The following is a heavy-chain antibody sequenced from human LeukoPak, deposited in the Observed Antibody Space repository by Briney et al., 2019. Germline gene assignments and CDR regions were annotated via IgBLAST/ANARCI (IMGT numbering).Heavy chain of an antibody. CDR1: GGSISSSSYY. Sequence: SETLSLTCTVSGGSISSSSYYWGWIRQPPGKGLEGIGSIYYSGSTYYNPSLKSRVTISVDTSKNQFSLKLSSVPAADTAVYYCARSPDHYYGMDVWGQGTTVTVSS. J-gene: IGHJ6*02. CDR2: IYYSGST. V-gene: IGHV4-39*01. CDR3: ARSPDHYYGMDV.